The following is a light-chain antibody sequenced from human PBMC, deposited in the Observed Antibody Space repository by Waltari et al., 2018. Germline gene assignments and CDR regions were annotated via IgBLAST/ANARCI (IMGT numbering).Light chain of an antibody. Sequence: DIQMTQSPSSLSASVGDTVTITCQASQGIGNNLNWYQQKPGKAPKLLIYRASNLQSGIPSRFSGSGSGMDFTLTISSLQPEDFATYYCQQGYSYPLTFGGGTKVEIK. V-gene: IGKV1-39*01. J-gene: IGKJ4*01. CDR1: QGIGNN. CDR2: RAS. CDR3: QQGYSYPLT.